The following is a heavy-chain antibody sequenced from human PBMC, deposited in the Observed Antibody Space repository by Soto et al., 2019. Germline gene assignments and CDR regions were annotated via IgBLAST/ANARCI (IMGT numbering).Heavy chain of an antibody. CDR2: ISYAGSNK. V-gene: IGHV3-30*18. Sequence: QVQLVESGGGVVQPGRSLRLSCAASGFTFSSYGMHWVRQAPGKGLEWVAVISYAGSNKYYADSVKGRFTISRDNSKNTLDLQMNSLSAEDTAVYYCAKSFPNFDFVVPPAVPPYDSWGQGTLVTVSS. CDR3: AKSFPNFDFVVPPAVPPYDS. CDR1: GFTFSSYG. J-gene: IGHJ4*02. D-gene: IGHD2-2*01.